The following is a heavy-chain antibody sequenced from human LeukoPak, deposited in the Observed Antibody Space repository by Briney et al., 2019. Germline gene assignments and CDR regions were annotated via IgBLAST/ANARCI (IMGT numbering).Heavy chain of an antibody. Sequence: GGSLRLSCAASGFTFSSYEMNWVRQAPGKGLEWVSYISSSGSTIYYADSVKGRFTISRDNAKNSQYLQMNSLRAEDTAVYYCARVERIAAAYDYWGQGTLVTVSS. J-gene: IGHJ4*02. CDR2: ISSSGSTI. V-gene: IGHV3-48*03. CDR3: ARVERIAAAYDY. CDR1: GFTFSSYE. D-gene: IGHD6-13*01.